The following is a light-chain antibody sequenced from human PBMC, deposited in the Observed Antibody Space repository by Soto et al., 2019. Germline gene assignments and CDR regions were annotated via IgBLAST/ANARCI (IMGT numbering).Light chain of an antibody. CDR2: EVS. CDR1: SSDVGGYGY. J-gene: IGLJ2*01. V-gene: IGLV2-14*01. Sequence: QSALTQPASVSGSPGQSITISCTGTSSDVGGYGYVSWYQQNPGKAPKLILYEVSNRPSGVSNRFSGSKSGDTASLTISGLQAEDEADYYCSSYTSTNTPVVFGGGTKLTVL. CDR3: SSYTSTNTPVV.